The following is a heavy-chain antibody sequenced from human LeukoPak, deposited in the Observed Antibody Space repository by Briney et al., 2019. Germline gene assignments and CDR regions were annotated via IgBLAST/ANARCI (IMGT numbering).Heavy chain of an antibody. D-gene: IGHD3/OR15-3a*01. CDR1: GFTFSSNY. Sequence: GGSLRLSCAASGFTFSSNYMSWVRQAPGKGLEWVSVIYSGGSTYYSDSVKGRFTISRDNSKNTLYLQMNSLRAEDTAVYYCARFGRTPWVPGYYGMDVWGQGTTVTVSS. CDR2: IYSGGST. CDR3: ARFGRTPWVPGYYGMDV. V-gene: IGHV3-66*01. J-gene: IGHJ6*02.